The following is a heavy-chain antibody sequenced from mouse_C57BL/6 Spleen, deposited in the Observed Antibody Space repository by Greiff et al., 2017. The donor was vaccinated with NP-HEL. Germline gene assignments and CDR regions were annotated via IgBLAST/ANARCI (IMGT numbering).Heavy chain of an antibody. V-gene: IGHV1-82*01. D-gene: IGHD2-4*01. CDR3: ASEADPIYYDYDGSAMDD. J-gene: IGHJ4*01. CDR1: GYAFSSSW. Sequence: QVQLQQSGPELVKPGASVKISCKASGYAFSSSWMNWVKQRPGKGLEWIGRIYPGDGDTNYNGKFKGKATLTADKSSSTAYMQLSSLTSEDSAVYFCASEADPIYYDYDGSAMDDWGQGTSVTVSS. CDR2: IYPGDGDT.